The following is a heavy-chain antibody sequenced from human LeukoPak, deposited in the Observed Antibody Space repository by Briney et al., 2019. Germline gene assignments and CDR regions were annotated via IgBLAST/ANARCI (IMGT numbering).Heavy chain of an antibody. D-gene: IGHD2-21*02. CDR1: GGSISSSSYY. V-gene: IGHV4-39*01. J-gene: IGHJ4*02. CDR2: IYYSGST. CDR3: ARFTREVYCGGDCYSGSLDN. Sequence: SETLSLTCTVSGGSISSSSYYWGWIRQPPGKGLEWIGNIYYSGSTYYNPSLKSRVTISVDTSNNQFSLKLSAVTAADTAIYYCARFTREVYCGGDCYSGSLDNWGQGTLVTVSS.